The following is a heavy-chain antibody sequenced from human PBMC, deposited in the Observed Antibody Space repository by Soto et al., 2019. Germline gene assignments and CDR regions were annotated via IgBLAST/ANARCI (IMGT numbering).Heavy chain of an antibody. CDR2: ITSSSTYI. D-gene: IGHD3-10*01. Sequence: GGSLRLSCAASGFTFSSYSMDWVRQAPGKGLEWVSSITSSSTYIYYADSMKGRFTISRDNAKNSLYLQMNSLRAEDTAVYYCARALYSMVRGVTGFDYWGQGTLVTVSS. CDR1: GFTFSSYS. J-gene: IGHJ4*02. CDR3: ARALYSMVRGVTGFDY. V-gene: IGHV3-21*01.